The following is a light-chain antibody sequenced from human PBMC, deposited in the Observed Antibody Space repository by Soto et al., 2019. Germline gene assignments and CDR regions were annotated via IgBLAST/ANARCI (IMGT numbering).Light chain of an antibody. CDR3: QQYGSSPPFT. CDR1: QSVSTN. Sequence: VMTQSPATLSVSPGERAALSCRASQSVSTNLAWYQQKPGQPPRLLIYGASSRATGIPDRFSGSGSGTDFTLTISRLEPEDVAVYYCQQYGSSPPFTFGPGTKVDIK. V-gene: IGKV3-20*01. CDR2: GAS. J-gene: IGKJ3*01.